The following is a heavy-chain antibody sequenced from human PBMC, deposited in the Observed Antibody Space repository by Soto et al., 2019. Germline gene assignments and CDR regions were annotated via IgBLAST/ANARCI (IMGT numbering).Heavy chain of an antibody. D-gene: IGHD2-15*01. J-gene: IGHJ5*02. CDR1: GITFSNYW. Sequence: EEKLVQSGGGLVRPGGSLRLSCVGSGITFSNYWMNWVRQTPGKGLEWVANIKPDGSAKAYVDSVKGRFTVSRDNAKNSLYLQMNSLRAEDTAVYFCAARDISKPWGQGTLVTVSS. CDR2: IKPDGSAK. CDR3: AARDISKP. V-gene: IGHV3-7*01.